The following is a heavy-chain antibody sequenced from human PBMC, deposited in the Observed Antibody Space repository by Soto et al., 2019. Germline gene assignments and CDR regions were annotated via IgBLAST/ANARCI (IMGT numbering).Heavy chain of an antibody. CDR3: ARASIAARFRWFDP. CDR1: GGSISSGGYS. V-gene: IGHV4-30-2*01. Sequence: NPSETLSLTCAVSGGSISSGGYSWSWIRQPPGKGLEWIGYIYHSGSTYYNPSLKSRVTISVDRSKNQFSLKLSSVTAADTAVYYCARASIAARFRWFDPWGQGTLVTVSS. CDR2: IYHSGST. J-gene: IGHJ5*02. D-gene: IGHD6-6*01.